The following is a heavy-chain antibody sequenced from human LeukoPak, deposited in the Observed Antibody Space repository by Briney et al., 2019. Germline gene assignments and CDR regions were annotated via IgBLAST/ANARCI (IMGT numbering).Heavy chain of an antibody. CDR1: GVTVGTNS. J-gene: IGHJ1*01. D-gene: IGHD2-21*01. CDR3: ASAREYCGSAECYEYFQH. V-gene: IGHV3-53*01. CDR2: IYSGGST. Sequence: PGGSLRLSCAASGVTVGTNSMSWARQSPGKGLEWVTVIYSGGSTYNADSVNGRFTVSRDNSRNTLFLQMNNLRAEDTALYFCASAREYCGSAECYEYFQHWGQSTLVIVSS.